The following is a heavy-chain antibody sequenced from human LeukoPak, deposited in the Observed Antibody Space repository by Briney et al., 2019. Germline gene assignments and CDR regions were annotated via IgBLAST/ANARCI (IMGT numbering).Heavy chain of an antibody. Sequence: GGSLRLSCAASGFTFSSYEMNWVRQAPGKGLEWVSYISSSGSTIYYADSVKGRFTISRDNAKNSLYLQMNSLRAEDTAVYYCAREGYSYGYDYWDQGTLVTVSS. J-gene: IGHJ4*02. CDR3: AREGYSYGYDY. D-gene: IGHD5-18*01. CDR1: GFTFSSYE. CDR2: ISSSGSTI. V-gene: IGHV3-48*03.